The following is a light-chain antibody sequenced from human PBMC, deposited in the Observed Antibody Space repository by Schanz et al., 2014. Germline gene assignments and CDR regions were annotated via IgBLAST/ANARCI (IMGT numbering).Light chain of an antibody. CDR1: QSVSSGH. J-gene: IGKJ2*01. CDR3: HQYHDWAPHT. Sequence: EIVLTQSPGTLSLSAGERATLSCRASQSVSSGHLAWYQQKPGQTPSLLIYGASSRATGIPDRFSGSGSGTDFTLTITSPQSEDFAVYYCHQYHDWAPHTFGQGTKLEIK. CDR2: GAS. V-gene: IGKV3-20*01.